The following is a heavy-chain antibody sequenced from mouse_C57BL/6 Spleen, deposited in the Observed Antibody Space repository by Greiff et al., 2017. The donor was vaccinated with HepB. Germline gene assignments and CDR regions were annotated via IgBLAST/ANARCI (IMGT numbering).Heavy chain of an antibody. CDR1: GFTFSDAW. Sequence: EVMLVESGGGLVQPGGSMKLSCAASGFTFSDAWMDWVRQSPEKGLEWVAEIRNKANNHATYYAESVKGRFTISRDDSKSSVYLQMNSLRAEDTGIYYCTRLGTTVQDYFDYWGQGTTLTVSS. D-gene: IGHD1-1*01. J-gene: IGHJ2*01. CDR2: IRNKANNHAT. CDR3: TRLGTTVQDYFDY. V-gene: IGHV6-6*01.